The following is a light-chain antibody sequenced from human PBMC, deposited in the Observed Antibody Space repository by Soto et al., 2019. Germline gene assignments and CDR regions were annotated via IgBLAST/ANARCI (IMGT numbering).Light chain of an antibody. CDR1: QSVSSN. V-gene: IGKV3-15*01. Sequence: EIVMTQSPATLSVSPGERATLSCRTSQSVSSNVAWYQQIPGQTPRLLIYGASTRATGIPVRFSGSGSGTDFTLTISSLQPDDVATYYCQQYNAYLTFGQGTKVDIK. CDR2: GAS. J-gene: IGKJ1*01. CDR3: QQYNAYLT.